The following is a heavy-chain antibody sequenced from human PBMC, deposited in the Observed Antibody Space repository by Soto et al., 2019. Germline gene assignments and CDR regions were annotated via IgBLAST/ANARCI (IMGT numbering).Heavy chain of an antibody. V-gene: IGHV3-30*18. J-gene: IGHJ6*02. D-gene: IGHD1-7*01. CDR3: AKGTGTTRFYYYGMDV. Sequence: QVQLVESGGGVVQPGRSLRLSCAASGFTFSSYGMHWVRQAPGKGLEWVAVISYDGSNKYYADSVKGRFTISRDNSKNTLYLQMNSLRAEDTAVYYCAKGTGTTRFYYYGMDVWGQGITVTVSS. CDR1: GFTFSSYG. CDR2: ISYDGSNK.